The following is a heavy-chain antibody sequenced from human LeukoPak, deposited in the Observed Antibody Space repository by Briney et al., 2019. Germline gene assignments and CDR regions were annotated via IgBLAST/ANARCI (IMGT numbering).Heavy chain of an antibody. Sequence: SETLSLTCTVSGGSISGSGYYWGWIRQPPGKGLEWIGEIYHSGSTNYNPSLKSRVTISVDKSKNQFSLKLSSVTAADTAVYYCARQFMRAFDIWGQGTMVTVSS. CDR3: ARQFMRAFDI. V-gene: IGHV4-39*07. D-gene: IGHD3-16*01. CDR2: IYHSGST. J-gene: IGHJ3*02. CDR1: GGSISGSGYY.